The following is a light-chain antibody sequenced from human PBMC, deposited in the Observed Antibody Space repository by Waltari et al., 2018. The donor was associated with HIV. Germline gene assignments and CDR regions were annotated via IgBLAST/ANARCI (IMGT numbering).Light chain of an antibody. J-gene: IGLJ3*02. Sequence: QSVLAQPPSVSGAPGPRVTIPCTGSSPNIGAGYHVYRSQHLPGTAPKLLIYGNSNRPSGVPNRFSGSKSDTSASLAITGLQAEDEADYYCQSYDRSLSAWVFGGGTRLNVL. CDR2: GNS. CDR3: QSYDRSLSAWV. CDR1: SPNIGAGYH. V-gene: IGLV1-40*01.